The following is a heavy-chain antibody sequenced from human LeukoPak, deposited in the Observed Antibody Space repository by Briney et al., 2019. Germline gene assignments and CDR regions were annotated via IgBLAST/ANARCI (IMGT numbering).Heavy chain of an antibody. D-gene: IGHD3-10*01. CDR2: ISYDGSNK. CDR3: ARGFGKVSSDVFGGYTMDV. CDR1: GFTFSSYG. V-gene: IGHV3-30*03. Sequence: GGSLRLSCAASGFTFSSYGMHWVRQAPGKGLEWVAVISYDGSNKYYADSVKGRFTISRDNSKNTLYLQMNSLRPEDTAVYYCARGFGKVSSDVFGGYTMDVWGQGTTVTVSS. J-gene: IGHJ6*02.